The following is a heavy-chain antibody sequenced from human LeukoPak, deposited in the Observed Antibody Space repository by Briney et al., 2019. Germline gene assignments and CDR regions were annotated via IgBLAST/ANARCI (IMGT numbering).Heavy chain of an antibody. D-gene: IGHD1-26*01. Sequence: ASVKVSCKASGYTFTSYDINWVRQATGQGLEWMGWMNPNSGNTGYAQKFQGRVTITRNTSISTAYMELSSLRSEDTAVYYCARVENSGSLAEYFQHWGQGTLVTVSS. CDR1: GYTFTSYD. V-gene: IGHV1-8*03. J-gene: IGHJ1*01. CDR2: MNPNSGNT. CDR3: ARVENSGSLAEYFQH.